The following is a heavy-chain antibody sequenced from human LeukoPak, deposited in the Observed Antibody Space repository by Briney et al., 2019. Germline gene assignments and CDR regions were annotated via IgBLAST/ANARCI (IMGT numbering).Heavy chain of an antibody. D-gene: IGHD5-18*01. CDR2: IIPIFGTA. J-gene: IGHJ4*02. CDR3: ARGTTLVTDYFDY. V-gene: IGHV1-69*13. CDR1: GGTFSSYA. Sequence: ASVKVSCKASGGTFSSYAISWVRQAPGQGLEWMGGIIPIFGTANYAQKFQGRVTITADESTSTAYMELSSLRSEDTAVYYCARGTTLVTDYFDYWGQGTLVTVSS.